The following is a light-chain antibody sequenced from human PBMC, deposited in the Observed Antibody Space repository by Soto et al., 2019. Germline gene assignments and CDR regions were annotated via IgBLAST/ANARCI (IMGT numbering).Light chain of an antibody. J-gene: IGKJ4*01. Sequence: EIVMTQSPATLSGSPGERATLSCRASQSISSSLAWYQQKPGQPPRLLIYETYTKATGIPARFSGGGSGTEFTLTISSLQSEDSAVYYCKKYTIWPPLTFGGGTKVEIK. CDR2: ETY. CDR1: QSISSS. CDR3: KKYTIWPPLT. V-gene: IGKV3-15*01.